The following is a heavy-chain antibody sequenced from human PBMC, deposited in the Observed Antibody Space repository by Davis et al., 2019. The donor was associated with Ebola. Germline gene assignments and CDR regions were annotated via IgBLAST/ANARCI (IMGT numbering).Heavy chain of an antibody. J-gene: IGHJ4*02. V-gene: IGHV3-30*03. CDR3: ARPPYYYDSSGYSN. D-gene: IGHD3-22*01. CDR2: ISYDGSNK. Sequence: GGSLRLSCAASGFTFRSYGMYWVRQAPGKGLEWVAVISYDGSNKYYAESVKGRFTISRDNSENTLYLQMNSLRAEDTAVYYCARPPYYYDSSGYSNWGQGTLVTVSS. CDR1: GFTFRSYG.